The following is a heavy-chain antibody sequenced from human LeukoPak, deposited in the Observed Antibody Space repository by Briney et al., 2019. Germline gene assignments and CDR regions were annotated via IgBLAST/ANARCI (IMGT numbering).Heavy chain of an antibody. CDR3: AREGGYYGSGSYYLRFDNWFDP. J-gene: IGHJ5*02. CDR2: IYYSGST. CDR1: GGSISSYY. V-gene: IGHV4-59*01. D-gene: IGHD3-10*01. Sequence: SETLPLTCTVSGGSISSYYWSWIRQPPGKGLEWIGYIYYSGSTNYNPSLKSRVTISVDTSKNQFSLKLSSVTAADTAVYYCAREGGYYGSGSYYLRFDNWFDPWGQGTLVTVSS.